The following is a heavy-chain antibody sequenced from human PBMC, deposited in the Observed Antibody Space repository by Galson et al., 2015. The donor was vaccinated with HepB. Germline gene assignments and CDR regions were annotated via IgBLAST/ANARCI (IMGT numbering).Heavy chain of an antibody. J-gene: IGHJ6*02. V-gene: IGHV3-33*06. CDR1: GFTFSSYG. CDR2: IWYDGSNK. CDR3: AKGSCSGGSCEDYYYYGMDV. Sequence: SLRLSCAASGFTFSSYGMHWVRQAPGKGLEWVAVIWYDGSNKYYADSVKGRFTISRDNSKNTLYLQMNSLRAEDTAVYYCAKGSCSGGSCEDYYYYGMDVWGQGTTVTVSS. D-gene: IGHD2-15*01.